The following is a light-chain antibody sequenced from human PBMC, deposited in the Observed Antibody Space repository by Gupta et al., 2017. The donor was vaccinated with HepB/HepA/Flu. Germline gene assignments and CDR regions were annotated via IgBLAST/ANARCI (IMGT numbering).Light chain of an antibody. J-gene: IGKJ1*01. CDR2: KAS. Sequence: DIQMTQSPSTLSASIGGRVTITCRASQSIGTWLAWYQQKPGKAPKLLIYKASRLESGVPSRFSGSESGTEFTLTISSLQPDDFATYYCQQYQIDPWTFGQGTKVEIK. CDR3: QQYQIDPWT. V-gene: IGKV1-5*03. CDR1: QSIGTW.